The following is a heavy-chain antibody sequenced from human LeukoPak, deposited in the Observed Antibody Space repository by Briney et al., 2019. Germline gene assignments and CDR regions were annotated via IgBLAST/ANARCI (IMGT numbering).Heavy chain of an antibody. V-gene: IGHV3-48*01. D-gene: IGHD3-10*01. J-gene: IGHJ4*02. CDR1: GFTSSSYS. CDR3: ARGHHSESYKADY. CDR2: ISSSSSII. Sequence: GGSLRLSCAATGFTSSSYSMNWVRQAPGKGLEWVSYISSSSSIIYYADSVKGRFTISRDNSKNTLYLQMNSLRAEDTAVYYCARGHHSESYKADYWGQGTLVTVSS.